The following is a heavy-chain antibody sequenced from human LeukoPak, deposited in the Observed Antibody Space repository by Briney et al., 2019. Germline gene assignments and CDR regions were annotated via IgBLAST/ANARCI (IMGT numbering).Heavy chain of an antibody. CDR2: ISYDGSNK. Sequence: PGEALRLSCAASGFTFSSYAMHWVRQAPGKGLEWVAVISYDGSNKYYADSVEGRFTISRDNSKNTLYLQMNSLRAEDTAVYYCASDYGSGSYLDYWGQGTLVTVSS. CDR3: ASDYGSGSYLDY. CDR1: GFTFSSYA. V-gene: IGHV3-30-3*01. J-gene: IGHJ4*02. D-gene: IGHD3-10*01.